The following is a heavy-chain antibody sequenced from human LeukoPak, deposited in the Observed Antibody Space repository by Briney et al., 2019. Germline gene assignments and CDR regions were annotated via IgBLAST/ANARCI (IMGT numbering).Heavy chain of an antibody. J-gene: IGHJ4*02. V-gene: IGHV4-61*08. Sequence: SETLSPTCTDSGGSISSGDYYLSWIRQSPGKRLEWIGYVYDRGGTNYNPSLKSRAIISADTSKNQFSLKVTSVTAADTAVYYCARASDSGDWHLGYWGQGTLVTVSS. D-gene: IGHD2-21*02. CDR1: GGSISSGDYY. CDR3: ARASDSGDWHLGY. CDR2: VYDRGGT.